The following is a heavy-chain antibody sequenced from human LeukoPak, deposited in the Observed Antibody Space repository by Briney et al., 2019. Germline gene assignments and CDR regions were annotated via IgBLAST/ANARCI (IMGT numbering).Heavy chain of an antibody. V-gene: IGHV4-4*07. CDR3: AREDYGSGIGGSDWFDP. Sequence: PSETLSLTCTVSGGSISSCYWSWIRQPAGKGLEWIGRIYTSGSTNYNPSLKSRVTMSVDTSKNQFSLKLRSVTAADTAMYYCAREDYGSGIGGSDWFDPWGQGTLVTVSS. D-gene: IGHD3-10*01. CDR2: IYTSGST. CDR1: GGSISSCY. J-gene: IGHJ5*02.